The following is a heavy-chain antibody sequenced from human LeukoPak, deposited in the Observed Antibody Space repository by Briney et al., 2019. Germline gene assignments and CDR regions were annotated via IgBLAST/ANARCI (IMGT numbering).Heavy chain of an antibody. CDR3: ARHLLWFGDDAFDI. CDR1: GFTFSDYH. D-gene: IGHD3-10*01. CDR2: IKQDGSEK. V-gene: IGHV3-7*03. J-gene: IGHJ3*02. Sequence: PGGSLRLSCAASGFTFSDYHMSWVRQAPGKGLEWVANIKQDGSEKYYVDSVKGRFTISRDNAKNSLYLQMNSLRAEDTAVYYCARHLLWFGDDAFDIWGQGTMVTVSS.